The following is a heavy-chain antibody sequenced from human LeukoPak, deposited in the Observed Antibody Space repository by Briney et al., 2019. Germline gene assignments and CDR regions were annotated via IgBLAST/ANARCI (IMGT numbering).Heavy chain of an antibody. V-gene: IGHV1-69*04. CDR2: IIPILGIA. Sequence: SVKVSCKASGGTFSSYAISWVRQAPGQGLEWMGRIIPILGIANYAQKFQGRVTITADKSTSTAYMELSSLRSEDTAVYYCASPNSYYGDYVLFDYWGQETLVTVSS. CDR3: ASPNSYYGDYVLFDY. J-gene: IGHJ4*02. CDR1: GGTFSSYA. D-gene: IGHD4-17*01.